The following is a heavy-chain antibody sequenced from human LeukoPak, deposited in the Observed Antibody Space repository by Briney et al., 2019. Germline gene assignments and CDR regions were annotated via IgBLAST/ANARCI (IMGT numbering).Heavy chain of an antibody. CDR1: GYTFTGYY. CDR3: ARGDTIFGVVMGGNYYYYYMDV. CDR2: INPNSGGT. V-gene: IGHV1-2*02. D-gene: IGHD3-3*01. Sequence: GASVKVSCKASGYTFTGYYMHWVRQAPGQGLEWMGWINPNSGGTNYAQKFQGRVTMTRDTSISTAYMELSRRRSDDTAVYYCARGDTIFGVVMGGNYYYYYMDVWGKGTTVTVSS. J-gene: IGHJ6*03.